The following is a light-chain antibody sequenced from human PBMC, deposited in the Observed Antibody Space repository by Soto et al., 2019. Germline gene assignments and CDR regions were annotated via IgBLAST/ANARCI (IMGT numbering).Light chain of an antibody. CDR1: QSVSSTY. V-gene: IGKV3-20*01. J-gene: IGKJ1*01. CDR2: GAS. CDR3: QHYDTSPCT. Sequence: EIALTQSPGTLSLSPGERATLSCRASQSVSSTYLAWYQQRPGQAPRLLIYGASSRATGIPDRFSGSGSGTDFTLTISRLEPADFAVYYCQHYDTSPCTFGQGTKVEIK.